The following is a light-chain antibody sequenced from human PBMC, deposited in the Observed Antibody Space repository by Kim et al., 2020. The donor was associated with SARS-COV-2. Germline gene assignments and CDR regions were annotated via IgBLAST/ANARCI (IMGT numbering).Light chain of an antibody. CDR1: QGLNSE. V-gene: IGKV1-5*03. J-gene: IGKJ4*01. Sequence: DIQMTQSPSTLSAFVGDRVTITCRASQGLNSELAWYQQKPGKAPKFLIYHASSLERGVPSRFSGSGSGTEFTLTISSLQPDDSATYYCQQYKTYPLTFGGGTKVDIK. CDR2: HAS. CDR3: QQYKTYPLT.